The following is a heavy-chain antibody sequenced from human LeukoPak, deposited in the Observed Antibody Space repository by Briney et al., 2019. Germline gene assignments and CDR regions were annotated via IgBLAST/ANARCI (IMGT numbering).Heavy chain of an antibody. D-gene: IGHD2-2*01. CDR1: GGSISSHY. Sequence: SETLSLTCTVSGGSISSHYRSWTRQPPGKGLEWIGYIYYSGSTNYNPSLKSRVTISVDTSKNQFSLKLSSVTAADTAVYYCARGGLDCSSTSCYDSAFDIWGQGTMVTVSS. J-gene: IGHJ3*02. CDR3: ARGGLDCSSTSCYDSAFDI. V-gene: IGHV4-59*11. CDR2: IYYSGST.